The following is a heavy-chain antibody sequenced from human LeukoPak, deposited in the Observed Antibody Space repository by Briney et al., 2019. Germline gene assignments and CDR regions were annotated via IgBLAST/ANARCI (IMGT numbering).Heavy chain of an antibody. CDR2: ISYDGSNK. J-gene: IGHJ4*02. CDR3: ANYYDSSGYYYPPDY. Sequence: PGGSLRLSCAASGFTFSSYAIHWVRQAPGKGLEWVAVISYDGSNKYYADSVKGRFTISRDNSKNTLYLQMNSLRAEDTAVYYCANYYDSSGYYYPPDYWGQGTLVTVSS. CDR1: GFTFSSYA. V-gene: IGHV3-30*04. D-gene: IGHD3-22*01.